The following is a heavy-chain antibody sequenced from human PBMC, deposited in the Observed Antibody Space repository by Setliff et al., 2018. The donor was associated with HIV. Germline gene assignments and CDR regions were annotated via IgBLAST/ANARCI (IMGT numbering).Heavy chain of an antibody. CDR3: ASGFVLRPFFRGGMDV. D-gene: IGHD2-8*01. Sequence: SETLSLTCTVSGGSISSGGYYWSWIRQHPGKGLEWIGYIYYSGSTYYNPSLESRVTISVDTSKNHFSLKLSSVTAADTAVYYCASGFVLRPFFRGGMDVWGQGTTVAVSS. CDR1: GGSISSGGYY. J-gene: IGHJ6*02. CDR2: IYYSGST. V-gene: IGHV4-31*03.